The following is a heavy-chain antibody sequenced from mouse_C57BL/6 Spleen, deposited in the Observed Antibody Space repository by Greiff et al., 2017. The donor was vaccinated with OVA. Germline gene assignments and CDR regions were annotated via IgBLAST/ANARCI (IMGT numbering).Heavy chain of an antibody. Sequence: QVQLKQSGPELVKPGASVKLSCKASGYTFTSYDINWVKQRPGQGLEWIGRIYPRDGSTKYNEKFKGKATLTVDTSSSTAYMELHSLTSEDSAVYYCARRGSYAMDYWGQGTSVTVSS. J-gene: IGHJ4*01. CDR3: ARRGSYAMDY. D-gene: IGHD3-1*01. CDR1: GYTFTSYD. CDR2: IYPRDGST. V-gene: IGHV1-85*01.